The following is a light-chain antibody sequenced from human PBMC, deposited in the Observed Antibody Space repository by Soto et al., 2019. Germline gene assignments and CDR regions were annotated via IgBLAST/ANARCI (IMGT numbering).Light chain of an antibody. CDR1: QTVRNNY. CDR3: QQLSSYPLT. CDR2: DAS. Sequence: EFVLTQSPGTLSLSPGERATLSCRASQTVRNNYLAWYQKKAGQAPRLLIYDASSRATGIPDRFSGGGSGTDFNLTISSLETEDFAVYYCQQLSSYPLTFGGGTKVDIK. J-gene: IGKJ4*01. V-gene: IGKV3-20*01.